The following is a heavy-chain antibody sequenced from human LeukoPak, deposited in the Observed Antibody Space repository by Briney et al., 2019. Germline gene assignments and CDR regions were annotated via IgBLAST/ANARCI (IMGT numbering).Heavy chain of an antibody. V-gene: IGHV3-23*01. CDR2: ISGSGGST. CDR1: GFTFSSYG. D-gene: IGHD4-23*01. Sequence: GGSLRLSCAASGFTFSSYGMSWVRQAPGKGLEWVSAISGSGGSTYYADSVKGRFTISRDNSKNTLYLQMNSLRAEDTAVYYCAKDLRGATVVTAYFDYWGQGTLVTVSS. J-gene: IGHJ4*02. CDR3: AKDLRGATVVTAYFDY.